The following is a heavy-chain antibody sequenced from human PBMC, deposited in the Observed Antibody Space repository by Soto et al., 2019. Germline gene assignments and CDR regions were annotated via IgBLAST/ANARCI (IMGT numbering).Heavy chain of an antibody. V-gene: IGHV3-7*01. Sequence: GGSLRLSWAVSGFIVGNYWMAWARQAAGEGLQWVGVIKQEGSETHYVDSVRGRLPISRDNAKNSLYLQMNSLRADDTGVYYCTRDWDYWGQGTLVTVSS. CDR3: TRDWDY. J-gene: IGHJ4*02. CDR1: GFIVGNYW. CDR2: IKQEGSET.